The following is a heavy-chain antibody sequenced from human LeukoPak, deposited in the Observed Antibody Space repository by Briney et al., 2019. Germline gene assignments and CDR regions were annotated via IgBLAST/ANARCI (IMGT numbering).Heavy chain of an antibody. CDR2: ISYDGSNK. V-gene: IGHV3-30-3*01. J-gene: IGHJ4*02. D-gene: IGHD3-3*01. Sequence: PGRSLRLSCAASGFTFSSYAMHWVRQAPGKGPEWVAVISYDGSNKYYADSVKGRFTISRDNSKNTLYLQMNSLRAEDTAVYFCAKDHIHNDFWSGYSGYWGQGTLVTVSS. CDR3: AKDHIHNDFWSGYSGY. CDR1: GFTFSSYA.